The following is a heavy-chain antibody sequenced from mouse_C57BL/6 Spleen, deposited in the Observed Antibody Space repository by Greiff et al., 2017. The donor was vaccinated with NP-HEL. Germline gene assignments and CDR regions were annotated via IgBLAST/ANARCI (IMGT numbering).Heavy chain of an antibody. D-gene: IGHD1-1*01. CDR2: IHPNSGST. Sequence: QVQLQQPGAELVKPGASVKLSCKASGYTFTSYWMHWVKQRPGQGLEWIGMIHPNSGSTNYNEKFKSKATLTVDKSSSTAYMQLSSLTSEDSAVYYCAREGYYYGSSYSYFDVWGTGTTVTVSS. J-gene: IGHJ1*03. CDR3: AREGYYYGSSYSYFDV. CDR1: GYTFTSYW. V-gene: IGHV1-64*01.